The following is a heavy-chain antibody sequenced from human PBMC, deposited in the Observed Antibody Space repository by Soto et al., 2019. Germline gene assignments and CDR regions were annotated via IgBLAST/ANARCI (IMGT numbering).Heavy chain of an antibody. CDR2: IYHRGST. Sequence: PSETLSLTCAVSGGSIINTNWWSWVRQPPGKGLEWIGKIYHRGSTDYNPSLKSRVTMSVDKSKNQFSLKLNSVTAADTAVYYCVRFVAGPNWFDPWGQGALVTVSS. V-gene: IGHV4-4*02. D-gene: IGHD6-19*01. J-gene: IGHJ5*02. CDR3: VRFVAGPNWFDP. CDR1: GGSIINTNW.